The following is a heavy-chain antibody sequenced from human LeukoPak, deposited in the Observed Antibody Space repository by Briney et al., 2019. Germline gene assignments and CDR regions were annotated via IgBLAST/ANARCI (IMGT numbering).Heavy chain of an antibody. CDR1: GGSISSSSYY. CDR2: IYYSGST. D-gene: IGHD4-17*01. J-gene: IGHJ4*02. V-gene: IGHV4-39*01. Sequence: SETLSLTCTVSGGSISSSSYYWGWIRQPPGKGLEWIGSIYYSGSTYYNPSLKSRVTLSVDTSKNQFSLKLSSVTAADTAVYYCARLDDSGDYLVIDYWGQGTLVTVSS. CDR3: ARLDDSGDYLVIDY.